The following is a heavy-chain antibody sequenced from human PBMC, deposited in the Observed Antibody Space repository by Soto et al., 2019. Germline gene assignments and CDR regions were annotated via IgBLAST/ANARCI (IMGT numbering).Heavy chain of an antibody. V-gene: IGHV3-53*04. CDR1: GFSVSTYY. Sequence: EVQLVESGGGLVQPGGSLRLSCAASGFSVSTYYMSWVRQAPGKGLEWVSVIYNGGSTSYADSVKGRFTISRDNSKNTLYLQMNTLRAEDTAVYYCARDGDSRAIEYWGQGTLVTVSS. J-gene: IGHJ4*02. D-gene: IGHD6-13*01. CDR3: ARDGDSRAIEY. CDR2: IYNGGST.